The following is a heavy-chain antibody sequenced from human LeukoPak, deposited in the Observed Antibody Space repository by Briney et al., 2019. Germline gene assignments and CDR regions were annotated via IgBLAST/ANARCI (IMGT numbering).Heavy chain of an antibody. CDR2: FDPEDGET. CDR1: GYTLTELS. CDR3: ATSAWGSYRGPFDY. D-gene: IGHD3-16*02. J-gene: IGHJ4*02. Sequence: GASAKVSCKVSGYTLTELSMHWVRQAPGKGLEWMGGFDPEDGETIYAQKFQGRVTMTEDTSTDTAYMELSSLRSEDTAVYYCATSAWGSYRGPFDYWGQGTLVTVSS. V-gene: IGHV1-24*01.